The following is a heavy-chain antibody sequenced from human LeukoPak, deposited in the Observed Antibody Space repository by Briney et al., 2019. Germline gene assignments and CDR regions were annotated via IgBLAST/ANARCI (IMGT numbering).Heavy chain of an antibody. CDR1: GYTFTSYG. CDR3: ARTLLRITIFGVAIVSWFDP. Sequence: GASVKVSCKASGYTFTSYGISWVRQAPGQGLEWMGWISAYNGNTNYAQKLQGRVTMTTDTSTSTAYMELRSLRYDDTAVYYCARTLLRITIFGVAIVSWFDPWGQGTLVTVSS. V-gene: IGHV1-18*01. J-gene: IGHJ5*02. D-gene: IGHD3-3*01. CDR2: ISAYNGNT.